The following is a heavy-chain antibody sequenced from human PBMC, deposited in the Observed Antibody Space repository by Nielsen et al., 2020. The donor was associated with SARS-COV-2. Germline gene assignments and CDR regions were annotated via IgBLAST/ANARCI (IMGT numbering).Heavy chain of an antibody. D-gene: IGHD3-22*01. Sequence: ASVKVSCKASGGTFGSHGVTWVRQAPGQGLEWMGLINPTNGGTTYAQKFLGTVTMTRDTSTSTVYMELSSLRSDDTAVYYCARDSSGTYRRVDYWGQGTLVTVSS. CDR2: INPTNGGT. CDR1: GGTFGSHG. V-gene: IGHV1-46*01. J-gene: IGHJ4*02. CDR3: ARDSSGTYRRVDY.